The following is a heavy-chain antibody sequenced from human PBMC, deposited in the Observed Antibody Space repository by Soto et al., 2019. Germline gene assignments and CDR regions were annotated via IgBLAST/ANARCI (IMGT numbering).Heavy chain of an antibody. J-gene: IGHJ4*02. CDR1: GGSISSGGYS. CDR3: ARHSSGWLSYFDY. CDR2: IYHSGST. V-gene: IGHV4-30-2*01. Sequence: SETLSLTCAVSGGSISSGGYSWSRIRQPPGKGLEWIGYIYHSGSTYYNPSLKSRVTISVDTSKNQFSLKLSSVTAADTAVYYCARHSSGWLSYFDYWGQGTLVTVSS. D-gene: IGHD6-19*01.